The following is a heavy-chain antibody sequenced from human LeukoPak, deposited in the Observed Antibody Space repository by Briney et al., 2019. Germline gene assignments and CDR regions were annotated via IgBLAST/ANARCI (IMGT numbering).Heavy chain of an antibody. J-gene: IGHJ4*02. CDR3: AGRRVLDASFDY. D-gene: IGHD3-16*01. CDR2: IYSSDNT. V-gene: IGHV3-66*02. Sequence: GGSLRLSCAASGFTVSGNYMSWVRQAPGEGLEWVSVIYSSDNTYYIDSVKGRFTISRDNSKNTLYLQMNSLRAEDTAVYYCAGRRVLDASFDYWGQGTLVTVSS. CDR1: GFTVSGNY.